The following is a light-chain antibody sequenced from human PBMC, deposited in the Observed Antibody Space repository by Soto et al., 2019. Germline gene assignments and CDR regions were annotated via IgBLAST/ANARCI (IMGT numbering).Light chain of an antibody. CDR2: AAS. V-gene: IGKV1-39*01. CDR1: QTISSW. CDR3: QESFTTPL. J-gene: IGKJ4*01. Sequence: DIQMTQSPSTLSGSVGDRVTITCRASQTISSWLAWYQQKPGKAPKLLIYAASNLHIGVPSRFSGNGSGTDFTLTINSLQPEDFATYYCQESFTTPLFGGGTKVDIK.